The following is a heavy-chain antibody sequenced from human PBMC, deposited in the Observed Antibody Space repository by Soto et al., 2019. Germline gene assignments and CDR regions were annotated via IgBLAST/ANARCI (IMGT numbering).Heavy chain of an antibody. CDR2: ISHDATRK. D-gene: IGHD5-18*01. J-gene: IGHJ4*02. V-gene: IGHV3-30-3*01. CDR1: GFTIRGYS. CDR3: ARISVGFTYGGGIGN. Sequence: QEQMVESGGGVVQSGRSLRLSCVVSGFTIRGYSLHWVRQAPGKGLEWVAVISHDATRKSYADSVKGRFSISRDDSKNTFYLEMNSLRVEDTALYYCARISVGFTYGGGIGNWGQGTLVSVSS.